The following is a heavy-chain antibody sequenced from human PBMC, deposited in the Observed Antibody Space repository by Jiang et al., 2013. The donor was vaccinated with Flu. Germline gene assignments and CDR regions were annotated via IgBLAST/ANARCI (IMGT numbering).Heavy chain of an antibody. CDR3: TTRLRDKYYFDF. Sequence: GAEVKKPGSTVKISCKFSGNTFTDYYIHWVQQAPGKGLEWMGLLDPQRGQTVYAENFQDRVTMTADTSTDEAYLELSSLRSEDTAVYYCTTRLRDKYYFDFWGQGTLVTVSS. D-gene: IGHD2-21*02. V-gene: IGHV1-69-2*01. J-gene: IGHJ4*02. CDR1: GNTFTDYY. CDR2: LDPQRGQT.